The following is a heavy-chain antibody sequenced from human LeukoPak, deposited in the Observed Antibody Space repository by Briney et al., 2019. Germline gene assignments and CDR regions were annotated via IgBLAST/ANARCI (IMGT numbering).Heavy chain of an antibody. J-gene: IGHJ4*02. Sequence: SQTLSLTCTVSGGSISRGDYYWTWIRQPPGKGLEWIGCTYYGGSTYYNPSLKSRITISVDTSKNQFSLKVRSVTAADTAVYYCARGRTSGIHSTSFYFDYWGQGTLVTVSS. CDR2: TYYGGST. CDR3: ARGRTSGIHSTSFYFDY. V-gene: IGHV4-30-4*01. CDR1: GGSISRGDYY. D-gene: IGHD6-6*01.